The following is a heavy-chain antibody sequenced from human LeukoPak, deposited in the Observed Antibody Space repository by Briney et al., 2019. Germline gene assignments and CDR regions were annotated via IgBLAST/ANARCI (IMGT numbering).Heavy chain of an antibody. Sequence: ASVKVSCKASGYTFTGYYMHWVRQAPGQGLEWMGWINPNSGGTNYAQKFQGRVAMTRDTSISTAYMELSRLRSEDTAVYYCARGPTPAAIADWFDPWGQGTLVTVSS. V-gene: IGHV1-2*02. CDR1: GYTFTGYY. D-gene: IGHD2-2*02. CDR2: INPNSGGT. CDR3: ARGPTPAAIADWFDP. J-gene: IGHJ5*02.